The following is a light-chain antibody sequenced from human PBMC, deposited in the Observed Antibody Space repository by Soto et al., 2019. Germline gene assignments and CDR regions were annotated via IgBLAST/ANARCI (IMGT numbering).Light chain of an antibody. CDR3: LQHKSYQWT. CDR2: AAS. V-gene: IGKV1-17*03. J-gene: IGKJ1*01. Sequence: DVHITQSPSSISASVGERVIITCRSSQAIGNYLAWFQQKPGQAPKRLIYAASTLQRGVPSRFSGSGSGTEFSLTIDTLEPEDFATYFCLQHKSYQWTFGQGTKVDIK. CDR1: QAIGNY.